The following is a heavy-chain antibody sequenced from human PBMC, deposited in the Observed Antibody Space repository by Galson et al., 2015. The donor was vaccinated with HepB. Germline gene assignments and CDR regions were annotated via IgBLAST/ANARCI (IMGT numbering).Heavy chain of an antibody. J-gene: IGHJ4*02. D-gene: IGHD5-18*01. CDR2: ISYDGSNK. V-gene: IGHV3-30-3*01. CDR3: ARGGYSYGYPYYFDY. CDR1: GFTFSSYA. Sequence: SLRLSCAASGFTFSSYAMHWVRQAPGKGLEWVAVISYDGSNKYYADSVKGRFTISRDNSKNTLYLQMNSLRAEDTAVYYCARGGYSYGYPYYFDYWGQGTLVTVSS.